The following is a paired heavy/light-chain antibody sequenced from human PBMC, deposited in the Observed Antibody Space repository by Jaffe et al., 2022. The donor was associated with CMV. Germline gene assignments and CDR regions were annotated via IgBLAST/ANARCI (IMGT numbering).Heavy chain of an antibody. J-gene: IGHJ6*02. Sequence: QLQLQESGPGLVKPSETLSLTCTVSGGSISSSYWSWIRQSPGKGLEWIGYIYASGTTDYNPSLKSRVTISVGTSNDQFSLKLTSVTAADTGVYYCARCHYYGSGTYHIPWYYGMDVWGQGTTVIVSS. CDR3: ARCHYYGSGTYHIPWYYGMDV. CDR2: IYASGTT. D-gene: IGHD3-10*01. V-gene: IGHV4-59*01. CDR1: GGSISSSY.
Light chain of an antibody. CDR1: QSVRSDY. J-gene: IGKJ1*01. CDR2: GAS. V-gene: IGKV3-20*01. Sequence: EVVLTQSPGTLSLSPGERATLSCRASQSVRSDYFVWYQQKPGQAPSLLIYGASNRATGIPDRFSGSGSGTDFTLTISRLEPEDSAMYYCQQYGRSPWTFGQGTKVEIK. CDR3: QQYGRSPWT.